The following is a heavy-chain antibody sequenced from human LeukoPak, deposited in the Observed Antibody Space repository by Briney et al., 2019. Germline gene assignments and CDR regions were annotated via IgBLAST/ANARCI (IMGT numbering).Heavy chain of an antibody. Sequence: PSETLSLTCTVSGGSISSYYWSWIRQPPGKGLEWIGYIYYSGSTNYNPSLKSRVTISVDTSKNQFSLKLSSVTAADTAVYYCARVGSGGFGEFDYWGQGTLVTVSS. CDR2: IYYSGST. CDR1: GGSISSYY. CDR3: ARVGSGGFGEFDY. J-gene: IGHJ4*02. V-gene: IGHV4-59*01. D-gene: IGHD3-10*01.